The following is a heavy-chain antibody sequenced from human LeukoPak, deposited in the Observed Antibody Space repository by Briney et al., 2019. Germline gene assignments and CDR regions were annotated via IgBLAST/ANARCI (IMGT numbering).Heavy chain of an antibody. J-gene: IGHJ3*02. CDR3: AREPTRGRAGDNSFDI. CDR1: GYIFNDYD. CDR2: MNPNSGNT. D-gene: IGHD7-27*01. Sequence: ASVKVSCKASGYIFNDYDINWVRQVAGQGLEWMGWMNPNSGNTGYAQKFQGRITMTRDTSITTAYMELSGLMPEDTAVYYCAREPTRGRAGDNSFDIWGQGTMVTVSS. V-gene: IGHV1-8*01.